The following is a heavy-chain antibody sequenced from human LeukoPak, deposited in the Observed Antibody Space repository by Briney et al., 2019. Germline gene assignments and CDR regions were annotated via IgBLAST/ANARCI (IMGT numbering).Heavy chain of an antibody. Sequence: SVKASCKASGGTFSSYAISWVRQAPGQGLEWMGRILPIFGTANYAQKFQGRVTITTDESTSTAYMELSSLRSEDTAVYYCVLEGNWNYIARLGITGFDPWGQGTLVTVSS. J-gene: IGHJ5*02. CDR1: GGTFSSYA. CDR2: ILPIFGTA. D-gene: IGHD1-7*01. CDR3: VLEGNWNYIARLGITGFDP. V-gene: IGHV1-69*05.